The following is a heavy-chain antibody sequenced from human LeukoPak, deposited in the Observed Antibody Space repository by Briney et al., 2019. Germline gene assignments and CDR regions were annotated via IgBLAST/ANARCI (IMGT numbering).Heavy chain of an antibody. D-gene: IGHD2-15*01. J-gene: IGHJ6*02. CDR2: FDPEDGET. Sequence: ASVKVSCKASGGTFSSYAISRVRQAPGKGLEWMGGFDPEDGETIYAQKFQGRVTMTEDTSTDTAYMELSSLRSEDTAVYYCATSLRAGYYYYGMDVWGQGTTVTVSS. CDR1: GGTFSSYA. V-gene: IGHV1-24*01. CDR3: ATSLRAGYYYYGMDV.